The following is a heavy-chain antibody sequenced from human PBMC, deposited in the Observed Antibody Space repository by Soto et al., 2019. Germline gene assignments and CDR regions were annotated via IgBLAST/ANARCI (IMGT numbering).Heavy chain of an antibody. CDR1: GGSISSGDYY. V-gene: IGHV4-30-4*01. CDR2: IYYSGST. D-gene: IGHD3-22*01. Sequence: SETLSLTCTVSGGSISSGDYYWSWIRQPPGKGLEWIGYIYYSGSTYYNPSLKSRVTISVDTSKNQFSLKLSSVTAADTGVYYCARAYYYDRDDAFDIWGQGTMVTVSS. J-gene: IGHJ3*02. CDR3: ARAYYYDRDDAFDI.